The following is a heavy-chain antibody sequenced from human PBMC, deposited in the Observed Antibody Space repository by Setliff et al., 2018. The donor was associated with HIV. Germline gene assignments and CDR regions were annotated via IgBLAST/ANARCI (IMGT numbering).Heavy chain of an antibody. J-gene: IGHJ5*02. CDR3: ARGTKFVWGRWFDP. D-gene: IGHD3-16*01. V-gene: IGHV4-34*01. Sequence: ASETLSLTCAVYGGSFSGYYWSWIRQSPRNRLEWIWERSDSGSTNYNPSLRSRVTISMDTSKNQFSLRLSYVTAADTAMYYCARGTKFVWGRWFDPWGQGTPVTV. CDR2: RSDSGST. CDR1: GGSFSGYY.